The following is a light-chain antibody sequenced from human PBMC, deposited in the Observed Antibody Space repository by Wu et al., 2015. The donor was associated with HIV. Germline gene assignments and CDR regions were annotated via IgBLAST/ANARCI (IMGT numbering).Light chain of an antibody. J-gene: IGKJ5*01. Sequence: EIVLTQSPATLSLSPGERATLSCRASQSVSSYLAWYQHKPGQAPRLLIYDASNRATGISARFSGSGSGTDFTLTINSLEPEDFAVYYCQHRFNWPLIFGQGTRL. CDR1: QSVSSY. CDR2: DAS. V-gene: IGKV3-11*01. CDR3: QHRFNWPLI.